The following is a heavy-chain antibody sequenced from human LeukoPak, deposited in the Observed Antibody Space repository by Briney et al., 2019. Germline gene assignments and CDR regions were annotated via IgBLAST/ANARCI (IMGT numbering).Heavy chain of an antibody. Sequence: SETLSLTCAVYGGSFSGYYWSWIRQPPGKGLEWIGSIYYSGSTYYNPSLKSRVTISVDTSKNQFSLKLSSVTAADTAVYYCARAYGSGSYVDYWGQGTLVTVSS. J-gene: IGHJ4*02. CDR1: GGSFSGYY. V-gene: IGHV4-34*01. CDR3: ARAYGSGSYVDY. CDR2: IYYSGST. D-gene: IGHD3-10*01.